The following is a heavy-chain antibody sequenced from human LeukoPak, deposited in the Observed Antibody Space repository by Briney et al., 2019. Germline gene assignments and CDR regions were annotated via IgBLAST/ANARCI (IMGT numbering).Heavy chain of an antibody. Sequence: GESLKISCKGSGYSFTSYWIGWVRQMPGKDLEWMGIVYPGDSDTRYSPSFQGQVTISADKSMITAYLQWSSLKASDTAMYYCARLIADNSGYYFGYWGQGTLVTVSS. D-gene: IGHD3-22*01. CDR2: VYPGDSDT. CDR1: GYSFTSYW. J-gene: IGHJ4*02. CDR3: ARLIADNSGYYFGY. V-gene: IGHV5-51*01.